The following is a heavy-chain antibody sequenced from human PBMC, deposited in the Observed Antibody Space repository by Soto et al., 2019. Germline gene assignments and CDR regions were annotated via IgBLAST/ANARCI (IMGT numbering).Heavy chain of an antibody. CDR1: GFTFSSYA. V-gene: IGHV3-30-3*01. D-gene: IGHD1-7*01. CDR3: ARDGGITGTTTGPSYGMDV. J-gene: IGHJ6*02. CDR2: ISYDGSNK. Sequence: GGSLRLSCAASGFTFSSYAIHWVRQAPGKGLEWVAVISYDGSNKYYADSVKGRFTISRDNSKNTLYLQMNSLRAEDTAVYYCARDGGITGTTTGPSYGMDVWGQGTTVTVSS.